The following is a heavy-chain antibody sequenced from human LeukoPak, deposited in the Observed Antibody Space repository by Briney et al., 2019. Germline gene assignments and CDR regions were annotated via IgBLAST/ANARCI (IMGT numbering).Heavy chain of an antibody. J-gene: IGHJ6*02. D-gene: IGHD2-15*01. CDR2: IYYRGDI. Sequence: SETLSLTCSVSDGSIRTYYWSWIRQSPGQGLEWIGNIYYRGDINYNPSLKSRVTISVDTSKNQFSLKLSSVTAADTAVYYCARDLYCSGGSCNYYYYGMDVWGQGTTVTVSS. V-gene: IGHV4-59*01. CDR1: DGSIRTYY. CDR3: ARDLYCSGGSCNYYYYGMDV.